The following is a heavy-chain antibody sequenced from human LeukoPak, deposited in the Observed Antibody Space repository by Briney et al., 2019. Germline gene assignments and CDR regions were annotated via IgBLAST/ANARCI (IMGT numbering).Heavy chain of an antibody. J-gene: IGHJ5*02. D-gene: IGHD3-10*01. CDR3: VSLAAGESGRGS. Sequence: LETLSLTCTVSGGSITNYYWSWIRQPPGKGLECIGYIYYSGSTNYNPSLKSRVTISLHTSKNQFSLTLSSVTAADTAVYYCVSLAAGESGRGSWGQGTLVTVSS. CDR2: IYYSGST. CDR1: GGSITNYY. V-gene: IGHV4-59*01.